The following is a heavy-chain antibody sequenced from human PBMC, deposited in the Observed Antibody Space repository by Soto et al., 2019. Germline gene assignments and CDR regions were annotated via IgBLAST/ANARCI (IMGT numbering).Heavy chain of an antibody. CDR3: AKEVHCGGGSCSWSAGFDY. D-gene: IGHD2-15*01. V-gene: IGHV3-30*18. CDR1: GFIFSSYG. Sequence: QVQLVESGGGVVQPGRSLRLSCAASGFIFSSYGMHWVRQAPGKGLEWVAVISYEGSHTYYADSVKGRFTITRDNSQDTLLLQINSLRPEDTAVSYWAKEVHCGGGSCSWSAGFDYWGQGTLLTVSS. J-gene: IGHJ4*02. CDR2: ISYEGSHT.